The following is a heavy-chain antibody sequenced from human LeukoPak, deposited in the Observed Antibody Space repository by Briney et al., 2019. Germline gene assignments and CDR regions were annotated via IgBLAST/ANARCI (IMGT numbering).Heavy chain of an antibody. CDR2: IYWNDDK. J-gene: IGHJ4*02. Sequence: KWSGPTLVNPTQTLTLTCTFSGFSLSTSGVGVGWIRQPPGKALEWLAIIYWNDDKRYSPSLKSRLTITKDTSKNQVVLTMTNVDPVDTATYYCAHILVGATLDYWGQGTLVTVSS. V-gene: IGHV2-5*01. CDR3: AHILVGATLDY. D-gene: IGHD1-26*01. CDR1: GFSLSTSGVG.